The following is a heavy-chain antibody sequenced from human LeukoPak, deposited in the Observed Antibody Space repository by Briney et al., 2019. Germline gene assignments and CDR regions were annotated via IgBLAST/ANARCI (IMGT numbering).Heavy chain of an antibody. CDR3: TRAPRGDSYGYFDY. V-gene: IGHV1-18*01. CDR2: ISGYNGNT. CDR1: GYTFTSYG. D-gene: IGHD3-16*01. Sequence: ASVKVSCKASGYTFTSYGISWVPEAPGQGLEWMGWISGYNGNTNYAQKLQGRVSMTTDTSTSTAYMDLRSLRCDDTAVYYWTRAPRGDSYGYFDYWGQGTLVSVSS. J-gene: IGHJ4*02.